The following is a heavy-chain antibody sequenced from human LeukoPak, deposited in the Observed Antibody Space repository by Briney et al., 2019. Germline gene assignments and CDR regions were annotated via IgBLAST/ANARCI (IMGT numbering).Heavy chain of an antibody. CDR1: GYTFTGYY. D-gene: IGHD2-2*01. V-gene: IGHV1-2*02. CDR2: INPNSGGT. J-gene: IGHJ4*02. CDR3: ARDRGRVVPAAMDFDY. Sequence: ASVKVPCKASGYTFTGYYMHWVRQAPGQGLEWMGWINPNSGGTNYAQKFQGRVTMTRDTSISTAYMELSRLRSDDTAVYYCARDRGRVVPAAMDFDYWGQGTLVTVSS.